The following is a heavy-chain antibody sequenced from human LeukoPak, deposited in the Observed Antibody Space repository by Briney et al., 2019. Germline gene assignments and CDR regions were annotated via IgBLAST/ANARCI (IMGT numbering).Heavy chain of an antibody. V-gene: IGHV3-30*04. Sequence: GGSLRLSCALSGRPFSSSIMHWVRQAPGKGLEWVAVISYDGSNKYYADSVKGRFTISRDNSKNTLYLQMNSLRAEDTAVYYCARDMVPAAINNWFDPWGQGTLVTVSS. D-gene: IGHD2-2*01. CDR2: ISYDGSNK. J-gene: IGHJ5*02. CDR3: ARDMVPAAINNWFDP. CDR1: GRPFSSSI.